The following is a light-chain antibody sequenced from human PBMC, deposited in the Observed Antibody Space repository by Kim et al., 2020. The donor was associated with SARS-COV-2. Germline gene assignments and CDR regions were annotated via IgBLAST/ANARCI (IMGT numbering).Light chain of an antibody. Sequence: QSVLTQPPSVSAAPGQRVTISCSGSSSNIGNNYVSWYQQLPGAAPKLLIYENSKRPSGIPDRFSGSKSGTSATLGITGLQTGDEAHYYCGTWDNTLSGGLFGGGTQLTVL. J-gene: IGLJ2*01. V-gene: IGLV1-51*01. CDR3: GTWDNTLSGGL. CDR2: ENS. CDR1: SSNIGNNY.